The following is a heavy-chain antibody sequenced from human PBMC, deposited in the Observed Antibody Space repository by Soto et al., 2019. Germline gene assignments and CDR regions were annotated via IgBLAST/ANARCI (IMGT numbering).Heavy chain of an antibody. CDR3: ARDRGYCANGVCFRYDY. CDR2: VSAYNGDT. D-gene: IGHD2-8*01. CDR1: GYTFTSYG. J-gene: IGHJ4*02. Sequence: QPRLVQSGAEVKKPGASVTVSCQASGYTFTSYGISWVRQAPGQGLEWMGWVSAYNGDTNYAQNFQGRVTMTTDTSTSTAYMDLRSLRSDDTATYYCARDRGYCANGVCFRYDYWGQGTLVTVSS. V-gene: IGHV1-18*01.